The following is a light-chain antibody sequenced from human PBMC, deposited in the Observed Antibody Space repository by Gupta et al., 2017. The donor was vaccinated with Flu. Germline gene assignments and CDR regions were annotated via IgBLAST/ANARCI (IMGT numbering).Light chain of an antibody. V-gene: IGLV1-47*02. CDR2: NNN. J-gene: IGLJ3*02. Sequence: TITCSGSGSNIGLNDVFCYQQAPEAAPRHRMYNNNRRHSGVAERFSGTKCDTSASLTNGGLPAEDEADDYCAGCKDSTRGWVFGGGTKLTVL. CDR3: AGCKDSTRGWV. CDR1: GSNIGLND.